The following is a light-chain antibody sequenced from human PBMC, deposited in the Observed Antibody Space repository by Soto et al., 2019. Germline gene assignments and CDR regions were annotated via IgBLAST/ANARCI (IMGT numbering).Light chain of an antibody. CDR2: KNN. CDR1: SSNIGSNY. J-gene: IGLJ2*01. V-gene: IGLV1-47*01. Sequence: QSVLTQPPSASGTPGQRVTISCSGSSSNIGSNYVYWYQQVPGTTPKRLIYKNNQRPSGVPERFSGSKSGTSASLAISGLRSEDEADYYCAVWDDSLSGREVFGGGTKLTVL. CDR3: AVWDDSLSGREV.